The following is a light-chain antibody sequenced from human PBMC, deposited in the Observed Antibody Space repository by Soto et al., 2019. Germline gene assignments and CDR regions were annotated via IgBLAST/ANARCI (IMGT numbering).Light chain of an antibody. CDR2: GAS. Sequence: EIVLTQSPGTLSLSPGERATLSCRASQSVSSSYLAWYQQKPGQAPRLLIDGASSRATGIPDRFSGSGSGTDFPLTLTRLEPEDFALYYCQQYANSPIFTFGPGTKVDIK. V-gene: IGKV3-20*01. CDR3: QQYANSPIFT. CDR1: QSVSSSY. J-gene: IGKJ3*01.